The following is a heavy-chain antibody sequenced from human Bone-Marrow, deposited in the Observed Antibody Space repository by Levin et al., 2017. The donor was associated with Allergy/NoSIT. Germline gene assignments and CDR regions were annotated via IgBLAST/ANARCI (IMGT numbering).Heavy chain of an antibody. V-gene: IGHV3-23*01. CDR3: AKDREEYSSGWYSWFDP. J-gene: IGHJ5*02. D-gene: IGHD6-19*01. CDR1: GFTFSSYA. Sequence: GESLKISCAASGFTFSSYAMSWVRQAPGKGLEWVSAISGSGGSTYYADSVKGRFTISRDNSKNTLYLQMNSLRAEDTAVYYCAKDREEYSSGWYSWFDPWGQGTLVTVSS. CDR2: ISGSGGST.